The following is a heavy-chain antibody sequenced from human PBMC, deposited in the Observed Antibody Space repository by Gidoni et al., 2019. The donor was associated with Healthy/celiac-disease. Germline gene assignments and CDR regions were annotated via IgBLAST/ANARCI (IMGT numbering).Heavy chain of an antibody. CDR3: AKAITMVRGAEWGYFDY. V-gene: IGHV3-23*01. J-gene: IGHJ4*02. CDR1: GFTFSSYA. Sequence: EVQLLESGGGLVQPGGSLRLSCAASGFTFSSYAMGGVRQAPGKGLEWVSAISGSGGSTHYADSVKGRFTISRDNSKNTLYLQMNSLRAEDTAVYYCAKAITMVRGAEWGYFDYWGQGTLVTVSS. CDR2: ISGSGGST. D-gene: IGHD3-10*01.